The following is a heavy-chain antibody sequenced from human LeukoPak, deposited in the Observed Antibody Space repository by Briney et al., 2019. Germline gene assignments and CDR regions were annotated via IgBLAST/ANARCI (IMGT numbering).Heavy chain of an antibody. CDR2: ISSSSSYI. V-gene: IGHV3-21*04. Sequence: GGSLRLSCAASGFTFSSYSMNWVRQAPGKGLEWVSSISSSSSYIYYADSVKGRFTISRDNAKNSLYLQMNSLRAEDTAVYYCARGLTNYRNYGFSDYWGQGTLVTVSS. CDR3: ARGLTNYRNYGFSDY. J-gene: IGHJ4*02. D-gene: IGHD4-11*01. CDR1: GFTFSSYS.